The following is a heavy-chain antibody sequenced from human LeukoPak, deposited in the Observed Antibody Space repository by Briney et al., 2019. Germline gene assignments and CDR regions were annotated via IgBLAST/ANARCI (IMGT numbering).Heavy chain of an antibody. CDR1: GGSISSYY. D-gene: IGHD3-10*01. CDR3: AREAVHYGSGSHDY. V-gene: IGHV4-4*07. J-gene: IGHJ4*02. Sequence: PSETLSLTCTVSGGSISSYYWSWIRQPAGKGLEWIGRMHSSGSTNYNPSIKSRVTMSLDTSTNQFSLKVDSVTAADTAMYYCAREAVHYGSGSHDYWGQGTLVAVSS. CDR2: MHSSGST.